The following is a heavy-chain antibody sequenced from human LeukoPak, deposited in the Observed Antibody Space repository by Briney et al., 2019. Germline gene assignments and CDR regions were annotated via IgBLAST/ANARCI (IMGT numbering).Heavy chain of an antibody. V-gene: IGHV3-30*18. CDR2: ISHDGFNK. CDR1: GLTFSNYG. Sequence: GGSLRLSCAASGLTFSNYGMHWVRQAPGKGLEWVAAISHDGFNKYYSDSVKGRFTISRDDPKSTLYLQMNSLRAEDTAVYYCAKDQCSGGSCYPRPDYWGQGTLVTVSS. CDR3: AKDQCSGGSCYPRPDY. D-gene: IGHD2-15*01. J-gene: IGHJ4*02.